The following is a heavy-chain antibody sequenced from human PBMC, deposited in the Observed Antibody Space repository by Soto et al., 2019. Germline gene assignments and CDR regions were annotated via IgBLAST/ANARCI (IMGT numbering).Heavy chain of an antibody. V-gene: IGHV3-30-3*01. CDR3: ARDVSGFEYFDL. Sequence: QVQLVESGGGVVQPGRSLRLSCAGSGFTFSDYAMHWARQAPGRGPEWLALISFNGINTYYADSVKGRFTISRDNSKGTLYLQMNTLRAEDTAVYYCARDVSGFEYFDLWGQGTLVTISS. D-gene: IGHD3-9*01. J-gene: IGHJ4*02. CDR1: GFTFSDYA. CDR2: ISFNGINT.